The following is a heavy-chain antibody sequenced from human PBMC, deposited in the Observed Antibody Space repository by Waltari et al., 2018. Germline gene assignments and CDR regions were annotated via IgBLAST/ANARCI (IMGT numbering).Heavy chain of an antibody. CDR3: AREARSSPAGYFDY. CDR2: IWYDGSHQ. Sequence: QVQLVESGGGVVQPGRSLRLSCAASGFSLNNHGMHWVRQAPGKGLEGGELIWYDGSHQNYGDSVKGRFTISRDTSKNTLYLQINSLRVEDTAVYYCAREARSSPAGYFDYWGQGTLVTVSS. J-gene: IGHJ4*02. V-gene: IGHV3-33*01. CDR1: GFSLNNHG.